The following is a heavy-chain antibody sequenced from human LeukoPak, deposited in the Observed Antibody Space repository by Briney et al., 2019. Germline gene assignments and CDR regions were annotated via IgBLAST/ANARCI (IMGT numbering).Heavy chain of an antibody. Sequence: GGSLRLSCAASGFTFSNAWMSWVRQAPGKGLEWVSAISGSGGSTYYADSVKGRFTISRDNSKNTLFLQMNSLRAEDTAVYHCAKDRLDCWGQGTLVTVSS. V-gene: IGHV3-23*01. CDR1: GFTFSNAW. J-gene: IGHJ4*02. CDR2: ISGSGGST. CDR3: AKDRLDC.